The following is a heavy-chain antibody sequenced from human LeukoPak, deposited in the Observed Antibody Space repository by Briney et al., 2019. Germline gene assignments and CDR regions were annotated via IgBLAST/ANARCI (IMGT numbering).Heavy chain of an antibody. Sequence: RASVEVSCKASGGTFSSYAISWVRQAPGQGLEWMGRIIPILGIANYAQKFQGRVTITADKSTSTAYMELSSLRSEDTAVYYCARGYNWNDADYYYGMDVWGQGTTVTVSS. CDR2: IIPILGIA. CDR1: GGTFSSYA. D-gene: IGHD1-1*01. V-gene: IGHV1-69*04. J-gene: IGHJ6*02. CDR3: ARGYNWNDADYYYGMDV.